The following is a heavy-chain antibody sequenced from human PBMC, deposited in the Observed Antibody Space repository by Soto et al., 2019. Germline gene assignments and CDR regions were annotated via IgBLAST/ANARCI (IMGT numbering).Heavy chain of an antibody. CDR3: ARQEKAPKMIDY. Sequence: SETLSLTCTVSGGSISSSSYYWGWIRQPPGKGLEWIGTIYYSGSTYYNPSLKSRVTISVDTSKNQFSLKLSSVTAADTAVYYCARQEKAPKMIDYWGKGTLVTVAS. CDR1: GGSISSSSYY. CDR2: IYYSGST. V-gene: IGHV4-39*01. J-gene: IGHJ4*02.